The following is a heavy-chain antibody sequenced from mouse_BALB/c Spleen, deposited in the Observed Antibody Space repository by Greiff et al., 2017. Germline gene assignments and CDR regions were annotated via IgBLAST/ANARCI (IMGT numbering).Heavy chain of an antibody. CDR1: GYTFTDYN. CDR3: AREGISYGYDGFAY. D-gene: IGHD2-2*01. Sequence: EVQLQQSGPELVKPGASVKIPCKASGYTFTDYNMDWVKQSHGKSLEWIGDINPNNGGTIYNQKFKGKATLTVDKSSSTAYMELRSLTSEDTAVYYCAREGISYGYDGFAYWGQGTLVTVSA. CDR2: INPNNGGT. V-gene: IGHV1-18*01. J-gene: IGHJ3*01.